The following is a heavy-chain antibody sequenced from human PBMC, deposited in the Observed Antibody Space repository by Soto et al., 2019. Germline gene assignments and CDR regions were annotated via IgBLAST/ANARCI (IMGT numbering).Heavy chain of an antibody. Sequence: QVQVVQSGAEVKKPGASVKVSCKASGYTFTSYAMHWVRQAPGQRLEWMGWINPGNGNTKNSQKFQGRVTITRDTFASTAYMELSILRSEDTAVYYCARGASSVTTFYFALWGRGTLVTVSS. V-gene: IGHV1-3*01. CDR2: INPGNGNT. CDR3: ARGASSVTTFYFAL. J-gene: IGHJ2*01. CDR1: GYTFTSYA. D-gene: IGHD4-17*01.